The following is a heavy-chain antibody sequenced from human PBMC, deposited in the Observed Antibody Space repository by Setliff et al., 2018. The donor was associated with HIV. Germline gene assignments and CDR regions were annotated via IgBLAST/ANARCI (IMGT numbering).Heavy chain of an antibody. J-gene: IGHJ4*02. D-gene: IGHD6-6*01. CDR3: ARHVGYSSSSLDY. Sequence: ETLSLTCTVSGGSISNYYWSWIRQHPGKGLEWIGYIYYSGSTYYNPSLKSRVTISADTSNTQFSLKLRSVTAADTAVYYCARHVGYSSSSLDYWGQGTLVTVSS. V-gene: IGHV4-59*08. CDR1: GGSISNYY. CDR2: IYYSGST.